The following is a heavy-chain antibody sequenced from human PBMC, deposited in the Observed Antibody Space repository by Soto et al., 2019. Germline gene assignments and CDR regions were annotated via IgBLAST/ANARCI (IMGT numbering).Heavy chain of an antibody. V-gene: IGHV3-21*01. CDR3: ARVNSATGSMHFDH. CDR2: ISATNTYI. D-gene: IGHD3-9*01. CDR1: TFNFTHYT. Sequence: LRLSFAGSTFNFTHYTLSWVRQAPGKGLEWVSSISATNTYIFYADPAKGRFTISRDNAKKSVSLQMSSLRAEDTALYYCARVNSATGSMHFDHWGQGTLVTVSS. J-gene: IGHJ4*02.